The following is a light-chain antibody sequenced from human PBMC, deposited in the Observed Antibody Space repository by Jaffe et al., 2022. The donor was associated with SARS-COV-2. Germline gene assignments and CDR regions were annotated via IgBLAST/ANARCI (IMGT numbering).Light chain of an antibody. J-gene: IGKJ2*01. CDR3: QQYYSAPYT. Sequence: DIVMTQSPDSLVVSLGERATINCRSSQSILYNSDNKNYLAWYQQKPGQPPHLLIYWASARQSGVPDRFSGSGSGTDFTLTISSLQAEDVAIYYCQQYYSAPYTFGQGTKLEIK. CDR2: WAS. CDR1: QSILYNSDNKNY. V-gene: IGKV4-1*01.